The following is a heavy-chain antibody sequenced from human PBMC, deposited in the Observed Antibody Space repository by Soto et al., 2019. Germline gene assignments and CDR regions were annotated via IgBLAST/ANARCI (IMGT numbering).Heavy chain of an antibody. J-gene: IGHJ4*02. Sequence: QVQLQESGPGLVKPSETLSLTCTVSGASISAYAWSWIRQPAGKGLEWTGRLYSSGNTNYNPSFKSRLTMSADTSKNQFSLKLSSVTAADTAVYYCARGAYSSGWYVVDYWGQGTLVTVSS. CDR1: GASISAYA. CDR3: ARGAYSSGWYVVDY. V-gene: IGHV4-4*07. CDR2: LYSSGNT. D-gene: IGHD6-19*01.